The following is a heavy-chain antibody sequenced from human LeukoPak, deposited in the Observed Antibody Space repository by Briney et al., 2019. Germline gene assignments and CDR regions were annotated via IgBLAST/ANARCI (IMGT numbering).Heavy chain of an antibody. Sequence: GASVKVSCKSSGYTFTGYYMRWVRQAPGQGLEWMGWINPNSGGTNYAQKFQGRVTMTRDTSISTAYMELSRLRSDDTAVYYCARGRDTAMVTSVYFDYWGQGTLVTVSS. D-gene: IGHD5-18*01. J-gene: IGHJ4*02. CDR1: GYTFTGYY. CDR3: ARGRDTAMVTSVYFDY. V-gene: IGHV1-2*02. CDR2: INPNSGGT.